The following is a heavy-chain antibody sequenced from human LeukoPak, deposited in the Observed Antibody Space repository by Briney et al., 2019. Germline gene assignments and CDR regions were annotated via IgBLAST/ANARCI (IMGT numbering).Heavy chain of an antibody. D-gene: IGHD4-17*01. V-gene: IGHV1-24*01. Sequence: ASVKVSCKVSGYTVTELSMHWVRQAPGKGLEWMGGFDPEDGETIYAQKFQGRVTMTKDTSTDTAYMELSSLRSEDTAVYYCATGLRLRLNYWGQGTLVTVSS. J-gene: IGHJ4*02. CDR2: FDPEDGET. CDR1: GYTVTELS. CDR3: ATGLRLRLNY.